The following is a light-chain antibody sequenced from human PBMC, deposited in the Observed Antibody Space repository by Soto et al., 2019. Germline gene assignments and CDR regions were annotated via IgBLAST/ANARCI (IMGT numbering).Light chain of an antibody. V-gene: IGKV3-20*01. Sequence: EIVLTQFPGTLSLSPGERATISCRASQSVSSSFLAWFQQKPGQAPRLLIYGASSRATGIPDKFSGRGSRTEFTRNNSRRESEDFAVYYCQDDGSSPTIGQGAKMEIK. CDR3: QDDGSSPT. CDR2: GAS. J-gene: IGKJ2*01. CDR1: QSVSSSF.